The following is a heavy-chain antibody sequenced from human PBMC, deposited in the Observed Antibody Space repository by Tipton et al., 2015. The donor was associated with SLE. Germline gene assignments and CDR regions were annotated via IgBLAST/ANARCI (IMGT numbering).Heavy chain of an antibody. CDR3: AKGPTFGGVMGFLQH. CDR2: IIPMFGAE. V-gene: IGHV1-69*05. J-gene: IGHJ1*01. Sequence: QSGAEVKKPGSSVKVSCRASGDTFRNSAISWVRQAPGQGLEWMGGIIPMFGAENYPQKFQGRVTVTMDESTITAYMELKSLKSEDTAVYFCAKGPTFGGVMGFLQHWGQGTLVSVSS. CDR1: GDTFRNSA. D-gene: IGHD3-16*01.